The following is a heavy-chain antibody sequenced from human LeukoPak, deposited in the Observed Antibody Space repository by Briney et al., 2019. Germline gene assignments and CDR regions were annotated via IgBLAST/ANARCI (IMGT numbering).Heavy chain of an antibody. D-gene: IGHD6-13*01. V-gene: IGHV1-46*01. CDR1: GYTFTTYY. CDR3: ARDGRGAAAADDPLDL. CDR2: VNPSGGGT. J-gene: IGHJ3*01. Sequence: ASVKVSCKASGYTFTTYYLHWVRQAPGQGLEWMGMVNPSGGGTYYAQKFQGRVTMTRDTSTSTIYMELSSLRSEDTAVYYCARDGRGAAAADDPLDLWGRGTTVTVSS.